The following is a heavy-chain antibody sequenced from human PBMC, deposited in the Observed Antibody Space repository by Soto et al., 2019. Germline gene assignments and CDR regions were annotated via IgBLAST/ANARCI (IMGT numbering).Heavy chain of an antibody. Sequence: EVQLLESGGVLVQPGGSLRLSCAASGFTFSNYAMNWVRQAPGKGLEWVSAISGSGVSTYYADSVKGRFSISRDNSKNTVYLQMNSLRAEDTALYYCAKEVHPPGYCSTTSCYMFDYWGQGTLVTVSS. D-gene: IGHD2-2*02. J-gene: IGHJ4*02. CDR2: ISGSGVST. V-gene: IGHV3-23*01. CDR1: GFTFSNYA. CDR3: AKEVHPPGYCSTTSCYMFDY.